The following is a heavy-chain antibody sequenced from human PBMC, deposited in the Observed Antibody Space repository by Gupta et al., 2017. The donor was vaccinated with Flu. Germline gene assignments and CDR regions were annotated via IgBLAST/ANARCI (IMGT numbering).Heavy chain of an antibody. CDR2: IWYDGSNK. V-gene: IGHV3-33*01. CDR1: GFTFSSYG. CDR3: ARGFKITILNH. D-gene: IGHD3-3*01. Sequence: QVQLVESGGGVVQPGRSLRLYCAASGFTFSSYGMHWVRQAPGKGLEWVAVIWYDGSNKYYADSVKGRFTISRDNSKNTLYLQMNSLRAEDTAVYYCARGFKITILNHWGQGTLVTVSS. J-gene: IGHJ5*02.